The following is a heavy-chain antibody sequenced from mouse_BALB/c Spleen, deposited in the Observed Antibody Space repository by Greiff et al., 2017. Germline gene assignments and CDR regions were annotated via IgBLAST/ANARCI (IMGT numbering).Heavy chain of an antibody. CDR1: GFAFSSYD. CDR3: ARPGVYGNYFAY. Sequence: EVQLQESGGGLVKPGGSLKLSCAASGFAFSSYDMSWVRQTPEKRLEWVAYISSGGGSTYYPDTVKGRFTISRDNAKNTLYLQMSSLKSEDTAMYYCARPGVYGNYFAYWGQGTLVTVSA. J-gene: IGHJ3*01. D-gene: IGHD2-1*01. CDR2: ISSGGGST. V-gene: IGHV5-12-1*01.